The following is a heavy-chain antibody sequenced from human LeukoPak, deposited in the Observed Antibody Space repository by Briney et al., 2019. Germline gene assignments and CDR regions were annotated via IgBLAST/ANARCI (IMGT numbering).Heavy chain of an antibody. D-gene: IGHD3-22*01. CDR2: IRYDGSNK. CDR3: AKGPIPYYDSSGLDY. J-gene: IGHJ4*02. CDR1: GFSFSSYG. Sequence: GGSLRLSCAASGFSFSSYGMHWVRQAPGKGLEWVSFIRYDGSNKYSADSVKGRFTISRDNSKNTLYLQMNSLRAEDTAVYYCAKGPIPYYDSSGLDYWGQGTLVTVSS. V-gene: IGHV3-30*02.